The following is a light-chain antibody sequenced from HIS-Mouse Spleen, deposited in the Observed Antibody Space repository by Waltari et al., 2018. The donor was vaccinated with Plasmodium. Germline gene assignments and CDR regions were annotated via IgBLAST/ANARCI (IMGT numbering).Light chain of an antibody. J-gene: IGKJ4*01. Sequence: EIVFPQSPAPLSLSPGERATLSCRASQSVSSYLAWYQQKPGQAPGLLIYDATNRATGSPARFSGSGSGTDFTLTISSLEPEDFAVYYCQQRSNWPRVLTFGGGTKVEIK. CDR3: QQRSNWPRVLT. CDR1: QSVSSY. V-gene: IGKV3-11*01. CDR2: DAT.